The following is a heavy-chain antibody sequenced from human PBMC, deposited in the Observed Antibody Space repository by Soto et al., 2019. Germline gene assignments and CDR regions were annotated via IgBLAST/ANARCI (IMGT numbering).Heavy chain of an antibody. CDR2: VYWNDDK. V-gene: IGHV2-5*04. CDR1: GLSLSATGVG. J-gene: IGHJ4*02. CDR3: VYTSCYYRGDY. D-gene: IGHD3-22*01. Sequence: QITLKESGPTLVKPTQTLTLTCTFSGLSLSATGVGLGWIRQPPGKALEWLALVYWNDDKRYSPSLRSRLTITKDTSKNQVVLTMTNMDPVDTATYYCVYTSCYYRGDYWGQGTLVTVSS.